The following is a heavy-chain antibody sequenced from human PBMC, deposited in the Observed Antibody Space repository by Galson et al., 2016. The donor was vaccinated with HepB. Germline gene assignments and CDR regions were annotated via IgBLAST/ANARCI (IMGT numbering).Heavy chain of an antibody. D-gene: IGHD2-2*01. J-gene: IGHJ4*02. CDR1: GFTFSSYT. Sequence: SLRLSCAASGFTFSSYTLHWVRQAPGKGPEWVAVISFDESNKYYADSVKGRFTISRDNSKNTLYLQMNSLRAEDTAMYYCARVRGRRGPAALDYWGQGTLVTVSS. V-gene: IGHV3-30*04. CDR2: ISFDESNK. CDR3: ARVRGRRGPAALDY.